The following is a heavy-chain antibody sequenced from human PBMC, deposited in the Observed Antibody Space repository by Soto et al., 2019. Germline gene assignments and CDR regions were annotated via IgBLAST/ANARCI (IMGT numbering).Heavy chain of an antibody. V-gene: IGHV3-21*01. D-gene: IGHD4-4*01. CDR1: GFTFSSYS. CDR3: ARDHSIPYYYYYGMDV. Sequence: KSGGSLRLSCAASGFTFSSYSMNWVRQAPGKGLEWVSSISSSSSYIYYADSVKGRFTISRDNAKNSLYLQMNSLRAEDTAVYYCARDHSIPYYYYYGMDVWGQGTTVTVSS. CDR2: ISSSSSYI. J-gene: IGHJ6*02.